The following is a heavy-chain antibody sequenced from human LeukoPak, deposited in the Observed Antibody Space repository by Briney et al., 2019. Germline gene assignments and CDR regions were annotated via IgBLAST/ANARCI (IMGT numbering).Heavy chain of an antibody. Sequence: GGSLRLSCEVSGFNFISYGMSWVRQAPGKGLEWVSLISGIGTRTNYAGSVKGRFTISRDNSKNTVYLQMDSLGAEDTAVYYCVRDKYDSNRSPSDIWGQGTKVTVSS. J-gene: IGHJ3*02. CDR2: ISGIGTRT. D-gene: IGHD3-22*01. CDR3: VRDKYDSNRSPSDI. CDR1: GFNFISYG. V-gene: IGHV3-23*01.